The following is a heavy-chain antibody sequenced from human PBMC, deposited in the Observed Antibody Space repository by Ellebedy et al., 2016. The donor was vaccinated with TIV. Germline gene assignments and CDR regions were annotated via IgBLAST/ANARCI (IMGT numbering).Heavy chain of an antibody. V-gene: IGHV3-73*01. Sequence: GESLKISCAASEFTFSGSAMHWVRQASGKGLEWVGRIRSKANNYATAYAASVKGRFTISRDDSKNTAYLQMKSLKTEDTAVYYCVHIVVVTATGYWGQGTLVTVSS. CDR2: IRSKANNYAT. CDR3: VHIVVVTATGY. J-gene: IGHJ4*02. CDR1: EFTFSGSA. D-gene: IGHD2-21*02.